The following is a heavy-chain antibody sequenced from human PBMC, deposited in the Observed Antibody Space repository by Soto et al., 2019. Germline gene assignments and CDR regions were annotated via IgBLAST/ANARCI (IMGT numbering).Heavy chain of an antibody. D-gene: IGHD6-13*01. CDR1: GFTVSSNY. J-gene: IGHJ6*02. V-gene: IGHV3-66*01. CDR3: ALGYSSSAGSVDV. Sequence: EVQLVESGGGLVQPGGSLRLSCAASGFTVSSNYMSWVRQAPGKGLEWVSVIYSGGSTYYADSVKGRFTISRDNSKNTLYLQRNSLRAEDTAVYYCALGYSSSAGSVDVWGQGTTVTVSS. CDR2: IYSGGST.